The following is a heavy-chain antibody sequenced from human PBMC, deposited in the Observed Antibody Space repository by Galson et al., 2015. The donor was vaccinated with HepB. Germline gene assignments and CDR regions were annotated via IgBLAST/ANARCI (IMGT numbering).Heavy chain of an antibody. Sequence: SLRLSCAASGFTFSSYAMSWVRQAPGKGLEWVSAISGSGGSTYYADSVKGRFTISRDNSKNTLYLQMNSLRAEDTAVYYCVSGDDFWSGFDYWGQGTLVTVSS. CDR2: ISGSGGST. D-gene: IGHD3-3*01. CDR3: VSGDDFWSGFDY. V-gene: IGHV3-23*01. J-gene: IGHJ4*02. CDR1: GFTFSSYA.